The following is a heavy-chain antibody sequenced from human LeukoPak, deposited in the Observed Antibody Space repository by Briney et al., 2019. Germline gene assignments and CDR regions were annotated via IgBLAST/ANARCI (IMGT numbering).Heavy chain of an antibody. CDR1: GYTFTSYG. Sequence: GASVKVSCKASGYTFTSYGISWVRQAPGQGLEWMGWISAYNGNTNYAQKLQGRVTMTTDTSTSTAYTELRSLRSDDTAVYYCARDQPLLVGATPLPGYDYWGQGTLVTVSS. CDR2: ISAYNGNT. CDR3: ARDQPLLVGATPLPGYDY. D-gene: IGHD1-26*01. J-gene: IGHJ4*02. V-gene: IGHV1-18*01.